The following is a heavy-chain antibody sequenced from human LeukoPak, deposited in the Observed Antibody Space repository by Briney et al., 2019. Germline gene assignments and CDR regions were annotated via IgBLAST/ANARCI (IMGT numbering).Heavy chain of an antibody. Sequence: PSETLSLTCTVSGGSISNSYWSWIRQPPGKGLEWIGYIYYSGSTNYDPSLKSRVAISVDTSKNQFSLKLSSVTAADTAVYYCARHTYYYGSGSYDYWGQGTLVTVSS. J-gene: IGHJ4*02. CDR3: ARHTYYYGSGSYDY. CDR1: GGSISNSY. D-gene: IGHD3-10*01. CDR2: IYYSGST. V-gene: IGHV4-59*01.